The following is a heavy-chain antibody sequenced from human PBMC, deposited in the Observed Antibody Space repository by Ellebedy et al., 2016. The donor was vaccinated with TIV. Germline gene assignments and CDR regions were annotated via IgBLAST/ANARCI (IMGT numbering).Heavy chain of an antibody. CDR1: GYTFTGYY. V-gene: IGHV1-2*04. J-gene: IGHJ5*02. Sequence: ASVKVSXXASGYTFTGYYMHWVRQAPGQGLEWMGWINPNSGGTNYAQKFQGWVTMTRDTSISTAYMELSSLRSDDTAVYYCARGGYQYYGSGSYGVFDPWGQGTLVTVSS. CDR3: ARGGYQYYGSGSYGVFDP. CDR2: INPNSGGT. D-gene: IGHD3-10*01.